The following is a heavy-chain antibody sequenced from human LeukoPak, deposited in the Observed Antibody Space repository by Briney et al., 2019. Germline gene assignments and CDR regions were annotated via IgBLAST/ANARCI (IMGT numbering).Heavy chain of an antibody. V-gene: IGHV3-21*01. CDR3: AREVRGDY. CDR1: GFSFNNAY. J-gene: IGHJ4*02. CDR2: ISSSSSYI. Sequence: GGSLRLSCGASGFSFNNAYMSWVRQAPGKGLEWVSSISSSSSYIYYADSVKGRFTISRDNAKNSLYLQMNSLRAEDTAVYYCAREVRGDYWGQGTLVTVSS. D-gene: IGHD3-10*01.